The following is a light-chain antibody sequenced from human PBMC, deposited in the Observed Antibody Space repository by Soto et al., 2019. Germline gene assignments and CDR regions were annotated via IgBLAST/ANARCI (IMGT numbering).Light chain of an antibody. J-gene: IGKJ4*01. CDR1: QSVNRY. CDR3: QQRSNWPSLT. CDR2: DVS. V-gene: IGKV3-11*01. Sequence: EVVLTQSPATLSLSPGERATLSCRASQSVNRYLAWYQHKPDQAPRLLIYDVSNRAPGIPARFSGSGSGTDFTLTISSLEPEDFALYYCQQRSNWPSLTFGGGTKVEIK.